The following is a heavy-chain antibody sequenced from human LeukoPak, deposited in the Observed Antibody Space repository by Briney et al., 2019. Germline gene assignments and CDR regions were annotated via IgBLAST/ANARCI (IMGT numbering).Heavy chain of an antibody. CDR1: GFTFSSYD. J-gene: IGHJ4*02. D-gene: IGHD1-26*01. CDR3: AREPDSGSKNFDY. V-gene: IGHV3-13*01. CDR2: IGTAGDT. Sequence: PGGSLRLSCAASGFTFSSYDMHWVRQATGKGLEWVSAIGTAGDTYYPGSVKGRFTISRENAKNSLYLQMNSLRAEDTALYYCAREPDSGSKNFDYWGQGTLVTVSS.